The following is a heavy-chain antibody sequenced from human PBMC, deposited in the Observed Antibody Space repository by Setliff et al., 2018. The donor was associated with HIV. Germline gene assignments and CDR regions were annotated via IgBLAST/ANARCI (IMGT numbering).Heavy chain of an antibody. CDR2: IFPGDSDA. J-gene: IGHJ1*01. Sequence: PGESLKISCKGSGYSFSTYWIAWVRQMPGKGLEWMGVIFPGDSDARYSPSFQGQVTISVDESSSTAYLQWRSLQASDTAMYYCARSNWRAAQYWGPGTLVTVSS. CDR3: ARSNWRAAQY. V-gene: IGHV5-51*01. CDR1: GYSFSTYW. D-gene: IGHD3-3*01.